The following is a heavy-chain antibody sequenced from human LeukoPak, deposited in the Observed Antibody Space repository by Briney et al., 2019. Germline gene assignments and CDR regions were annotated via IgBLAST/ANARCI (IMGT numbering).Heavy chain of an antibody. Sequence: GGSLRPSCAASGFTFDDYAMHWVRQAPGKGLEWVSGISWNSGSIGYADSVKGRFTISRDNAKNALYLQMHSLRVEDTAVYYCARGGDFGVPAPLGIDAFDIWGQGTMVTVSS. CDR3: ARGGDFGVPAPLGIDAFDI. J-gene: IGHJ3*02. CDR1: GFTFDDYA. V-gene: IGHV3-9*01. D-gene: IGHD2-2*01. CDR2: ISWNSGSI.